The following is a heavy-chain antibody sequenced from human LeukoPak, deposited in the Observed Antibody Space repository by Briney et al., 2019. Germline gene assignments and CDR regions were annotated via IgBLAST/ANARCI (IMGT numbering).Heavy chain of an antibody. V-gene: IGHV3-30*02. J-gene: IGHJ4*02. Sequence: GGSLRLSCEVSGFFFSDYGMHWVRQSPVKGLEWLAYIRYDGTTKYYADSVKGRFTISRDNSKNTLSLQMDRLTSDDTALYYCAKDSVVTIDYWGQGTLVTVSS. CDR1: GFFFSDYG. CDR3: AKDSVVTIDY. D-gene: IGHD2-21*02. CDR2: IRYDGTTK.